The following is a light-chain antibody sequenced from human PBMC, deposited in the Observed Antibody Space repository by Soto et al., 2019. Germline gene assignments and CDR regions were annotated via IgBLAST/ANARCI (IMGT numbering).Light chain of an antibody. J-gene: IGKJ1*01. Sequence: DIQMTQSPSTLSASVGDRVTITCRASQSIRSWLAWYQQKPGKAPKLLIYKSSSLESGVPSRFSGSGSGTEFTLTISSLQPDDFATDYCQQYNSYWTFGQGTKVEIK. CDR1: QSIRSW. CDR3: QQYNSYWT. V-gene: IGKV1-5*03. CDR2: KSS.